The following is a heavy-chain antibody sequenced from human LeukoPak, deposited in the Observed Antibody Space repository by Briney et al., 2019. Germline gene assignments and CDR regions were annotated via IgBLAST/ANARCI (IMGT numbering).Heavy chain of an antibody. Sequence: GESLKISCKGSGYSFTSYWIGWVRQMPGKGLEWMGIIYPGDSDTRCSPSFQGQVTISADKSISTAYLQWSSLKASDTAMYYCARGYYCTNGVCPPGVSFYYYYYMDVWGKGTTVTVSS. CDR3: ARGYYCTNGVCPPGVSFYYYYYMDV. V-gene: IGHV5-51*01. J-gene: IGHJ6*03. D-gene: IGHD2-8*01. CDR1: GYSFTSYW. CDR2: IYPGDSDT.